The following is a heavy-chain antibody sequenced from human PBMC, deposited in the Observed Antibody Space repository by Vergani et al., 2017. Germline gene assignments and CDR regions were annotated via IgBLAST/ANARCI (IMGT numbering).Heavy chain of an antibody. Sequence: EVQLLESGGGLVQPGGSLRLSCAASGFTFSSYAMSWVRQAPGKGLEWVSAISGSGGSTYYADSVKGRFTISRDNSKNTLYLQMNSLRAEDTAVYYCAKDPGIDTYYDILTGSPPANWFDPGGQGTLVTVSS. V-gene: IGHV3-23*01. D-gene: IGHD3-9*01. CDR1: GFTFSSYA. CDR2: ISGSGGST. CDR3: AKDPGIDTYYDILTGSPPANWFDP. J-gene: IGHJ5*02.